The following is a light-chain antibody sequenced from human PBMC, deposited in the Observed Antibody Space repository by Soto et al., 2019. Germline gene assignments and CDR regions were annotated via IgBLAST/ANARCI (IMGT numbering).Light chain of an antibody. CDR3: QQFNSFSWT. Sequence: DIQMTQSPSTLSASVGDRVTITCRASQSISSSLALYQQKPGKAPTLLIYKASSLESGVPSRFSGSGSGTEFTLTISSLQPDDFASYYCQQFNSFSWTFGQGTKVEIK. V-gene: IGKV1-5*03. CDR2: KAS. CDR1: QSISSS. J-gene: IGKJ1*01.